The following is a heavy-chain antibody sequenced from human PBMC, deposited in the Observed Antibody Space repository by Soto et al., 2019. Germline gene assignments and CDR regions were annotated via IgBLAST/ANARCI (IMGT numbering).Heavy chain of an antibody. J-gene: IGHJ4*02. V-gene: IGHV4-59*01. Sequence: SETLSLTCTFSGGSISSYYWSLIRQPPGKGLEWIGYIYYSGSTNYNPSLKSRVTISVDTSKNQFSLKLSSVTAADTAVYYCARGATAMVTRSSYFDYWGQGTLVTVSS. CDR1: GGSISSYY. CDR2: IYYSGST. D-gene: IGHD5-18*01. CDR3: ARGATAMVTRSSYFDY.